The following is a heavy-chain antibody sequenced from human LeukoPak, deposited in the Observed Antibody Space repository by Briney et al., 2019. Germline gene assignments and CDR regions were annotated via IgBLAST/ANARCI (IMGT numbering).Heavy chain of an antibody. J-gene: IGHJ5*01. Sequence: SETLSLTCTVSGGSISSGGYYWSWIRQPPGKGLGGIGYIYHSGSTYYNPSLRSRVTISVDRSKNPFSLKLSSVTAAHTAVYSCAGDRRTSGWYASWGQGTLVTVSS. CDR2: IYHSGST. CDR3: AGDRRTSGWYAS. V-gene: IGHV4-30-2*01. CDR1: GGSISSGGYY. D-gene: IGHD1-26*01.